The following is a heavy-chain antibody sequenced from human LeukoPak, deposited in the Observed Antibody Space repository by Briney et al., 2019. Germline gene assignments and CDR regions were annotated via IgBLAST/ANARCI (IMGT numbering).Heavy chain of an antibody. V-gene: IGHV4-34*01. J-gene: IGHJ4*02. CDR3: ARGVKKPNYFDY. Sequence: SETLSLTCAVYGGPFSGYYWSWIRQPPGKGLEWIGEINHSGSTNYNPSLKSRVTISVDTSKNQFSLKLSSVTAADTAVYYCARGVKKPNYFDYWGQGTLVTVSS. CDR1: GGPFSGYY. D-gene: IGHD3-22*01. CDR2: INHSGST.